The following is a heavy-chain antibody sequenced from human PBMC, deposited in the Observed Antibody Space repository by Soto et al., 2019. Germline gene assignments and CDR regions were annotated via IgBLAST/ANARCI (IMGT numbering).Heavy chain of an antibody. CDR2: IIPILGIA. CDR1: GVTFSSYT. J-gene: IGHJ5*02. CDR3: ARESSPGRVRGVILFDP. Sequence: QVQLVQSGAEVKKPGSSVKVSCKASGVTFSSYTISWVRQAPGQGLEWMGRIIPILGIANYAQKFQGRVTITADKSTSTAYMGLRRLRSEATAVYYCARESSPGRVRGVILFDPRGQGTVVTVCS. V-gene: IGHV1-69*08. D-gene: IGHD3-10*01.